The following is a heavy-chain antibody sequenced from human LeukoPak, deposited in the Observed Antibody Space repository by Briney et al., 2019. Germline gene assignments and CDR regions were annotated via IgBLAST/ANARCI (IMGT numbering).Heavy chain of an antibody. V-gene: IGHV3-30*02. Sequence: GGSLSLSCAASGFTFRKYGMHWVRQATGKGLEWVSFIWSDGNNRFYADSVKGRFTISRDNSKNMLYLQMDTLRAEDTALYYCAKDPGASVSGFYMDVWGKGTTVIASS. CDR3: AKDPGASVSGFYMDV. CDR2: IWSDGNNR. D-gene: IGHD2-8*02. CDR1: GFTFRKYG. J-gene: IGHJ6*03.